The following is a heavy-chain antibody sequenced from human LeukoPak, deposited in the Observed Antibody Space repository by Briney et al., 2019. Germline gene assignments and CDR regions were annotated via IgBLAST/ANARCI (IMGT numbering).Heavy chain of an antibody. CDR1: GFTFSGYA. J-gene: IGHJ4*02. Sequence: GGSLRLSCAASGFTFSGYAMSWVRQAPGKGLEWVSAISGSGGSTYYADSVKGRFTISRDNSKNTLYLQMNSLRAEDTAVYYCAKTALTYCGGDCYFDYWGQGTLVTVSS. CDR2: ISGSGGST. V-gene: IGHV3-23*01. D-gene: IGHD2-21*02. CDR3: AKTALTYCGGDCYFDY.